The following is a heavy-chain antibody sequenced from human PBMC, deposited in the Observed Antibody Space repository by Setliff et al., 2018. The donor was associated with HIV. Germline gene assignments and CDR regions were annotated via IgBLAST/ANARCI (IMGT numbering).Heavy chain of an antibody. CDR2: IYHTGST. CDR1: GYSISSGYY. V-gene: IGHV4-38-2*01. D-gene: IGHD2-2*01. Sequence: PSETLSLTCDVSGYSISSGYYWGWIRQSPGKGLEWIATIYHTGSTYYNPTLNSRVTMSVDTSRDQFSLKLSSVTAADTAVYYCARARGRAQLSYYFDYWGQGRLVTVSS. CDR3: ARARGRAQLSYYFDY. J-gene: IGHJ4*02.